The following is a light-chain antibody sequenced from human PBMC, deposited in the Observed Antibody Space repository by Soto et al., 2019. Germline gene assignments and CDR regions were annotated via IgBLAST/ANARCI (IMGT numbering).Light chain of an antibody. J-gene: IGKJ1*01. CDR1: ESIGSN. CDR3: QQYDDWPPWT. V-gene: IGKV3-15*01. Sequence: EIVMTQSPATLSVSPVERVTLSCRASESIGSNLAWYQQIPGQAPTLLMYGASTRATGIPARFSGSGSGTEFTLTISSLQSEAFGVYYCQQYDDWPPWTFGQGTKVDIK. CDR2: GAS.